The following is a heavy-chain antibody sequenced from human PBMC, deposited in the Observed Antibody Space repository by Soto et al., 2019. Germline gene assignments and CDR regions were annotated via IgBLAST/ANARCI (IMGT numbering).Heavy chain of an antibody. D-gene: IGHD2-15*01. V-gene: IGHV3-48*02. CDR1: GFTFSSYS. CDR3: ARGHRKLGYCSGGSCPHFDY. CDR2: ISSSSSTI. J-gene: IGHJ4*02. Sequence: GSLRLSCAASGFTFSSYSMNWVRQAPWKGLEWVSYISSSSSTIYYADSVKGRFTISRDNAKNSLYLQMNSLRDEDTAVYYCARGHRKLGYCSGGSCPHFDYWGQGTLVTVSS.